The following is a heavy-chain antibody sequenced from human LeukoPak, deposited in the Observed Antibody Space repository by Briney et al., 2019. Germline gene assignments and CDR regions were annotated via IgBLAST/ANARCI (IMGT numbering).Heavy chain of an antibody. V-gene: IGHV1-69*04. CDR1: GGTFSSYA. Sequence: SVKVSCKASGGTFSSYAISWVRQAPGQGLEWMGRIIPILGIANYAQKFQGRVTITADKSTSTAYMELSSLRSEDTAVYYCASLDYGGYRALDYWGQGTLVTVSS. CDR2: IIPILGIA. J-gene: IGHJ4*02. D-gene: IGHD4-23*01. CDR3: ASLDYGGYRALDY.